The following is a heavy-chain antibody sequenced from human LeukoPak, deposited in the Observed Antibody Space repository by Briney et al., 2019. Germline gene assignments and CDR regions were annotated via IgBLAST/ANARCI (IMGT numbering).Heavy chain of an antibody. J-gene: IGHJ4*02. CDR2: ISSSSSTI. V-gene: IGHV3-48*01. Sequence: PGGSLRLSCAASGFTFSSYSMNWARQAPGKGLEWVSYISSSSSTIYYADSVKGRFTISRDNAKNSLYLQMNSLRAEDTAVYYCARDEYCSGGSCKGDFDYWGQGTLVTASS. D-gene: IGHD2-15*01. CDR3: ARDEYCSGGSCKGDFDY. CDR1: GFTFSSYS.